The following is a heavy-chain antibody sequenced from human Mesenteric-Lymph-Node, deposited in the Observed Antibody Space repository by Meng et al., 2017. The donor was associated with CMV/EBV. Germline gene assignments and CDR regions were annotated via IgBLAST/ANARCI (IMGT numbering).Heavy chain of an antibody. CDR1: GFTFNDYT. Sequence: SLKISCAASGFTFNDYTMHWVRQAPGKGLEWVSSISWNSGTIPYADSVRGRFTISRDNAKNSLYLQMNSLRAEDTAVYYCARGMTSASYYYYYYGVDVWGQGTTVTVSS. V-gene: IGHV3-9*01. D-gene: IGHD1-26*01. CDR3: ARGMTSASYYYYYYGVDV. CDR2: ISWNSGTI. J-gene: IGHJ6*02.